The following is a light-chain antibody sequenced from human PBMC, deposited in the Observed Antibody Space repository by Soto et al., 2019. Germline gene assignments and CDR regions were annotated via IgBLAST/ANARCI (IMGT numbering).Light chain of an antibody. Sequence: DIQMTQSPSTLSESVGDRVTITCRASQSISSWLDWYQQKPGKAPKLLIYKASSLESGVPSRFSGSGSGTEFTLTISRLQADDVATYYCKQYNSYWTFGQGTKVEIK. CDR1: QSISSW. CDR2: KAS. V-gene: IGKV1-5*03. J-gene: IGKJ1*01. CDR3: KQYNSYWT.